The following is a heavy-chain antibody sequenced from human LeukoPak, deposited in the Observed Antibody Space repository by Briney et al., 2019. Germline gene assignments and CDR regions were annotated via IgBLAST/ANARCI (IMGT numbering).Heavy chain of an antibody. Sequence: GGSLRLSCAASGFTFSNYWMSWVRQAPGKGLEWVANMKGDGSEKHYVDSMKGRSTTSRDNAKNSLYLQMNSLIAEDTAVYYCARQVQYRSGYFPPDPWGQGTLVTVSS. J-gene: IGHJ5*02. V-gene: IGHV3-7*01. D-gene: IGHD6-19*01. CDR1: GFTFSNYW. CDR3: ARQVQYRSGYFPPDP. CDR2: MKGDGSEK.